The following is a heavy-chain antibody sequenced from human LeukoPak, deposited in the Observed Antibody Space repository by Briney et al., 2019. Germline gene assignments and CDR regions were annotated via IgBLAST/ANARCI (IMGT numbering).Heavy chain of an antibody. D-gene: IGHD6-13*01. Sequence: SETLSLTCAVYGGSFSGYYWSWIRQPPGKWLEWIGEINHSGSTNYNPSLKSRVTISVDTSKNQFSLKLSSVTAADTAVYYCARASGAAVTFDYWGQGTLVTVSS. J-gene: IGHJ4*02. CDR3: ARASGAAVTFDY. CDR1: GGSFSGYY. CDR2: INHSGST. V-gene: IGHV4-34*01.